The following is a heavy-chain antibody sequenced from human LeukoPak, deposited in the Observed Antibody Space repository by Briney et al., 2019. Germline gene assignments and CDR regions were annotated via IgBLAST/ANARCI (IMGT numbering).Heavy chain of an antibody. Sequence: PSETLSLTCTVSGGSISSYYWSWIRQPPGKGLEWIGYIYYSGGTYYNPSLKSRVTISVDTSKNQFSLKLSSVTAADTAVYYCARSRTGTLGDAFDIWGQGTMVTVSS. CDR3: ARSRTGTLGDAFDI. V-gene: IGHV4-59*12. CDR2: IYYSGGT. CDR1: GGSISSYY. J-gene: IGHJ3*02. D-gene: IGHD1-1*01.